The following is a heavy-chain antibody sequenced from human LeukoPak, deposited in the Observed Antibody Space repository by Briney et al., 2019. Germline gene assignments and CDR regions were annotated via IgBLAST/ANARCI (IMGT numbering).Heavy chain of an antibody. CDR1: GYTFTGYY. CDR3: AREGYHRPAWFDP. D-gene: IGHD5-18*01. V-gene: IGHV1-2*02. Sequence: GAPMKGSWKASGYTFTGYYIHWGRQAPGQGLEWVGWMNPTSGGTNYAEKFQGRVTMTRDTSIITAYMELSSLRSDDTAVYYCAREGYHRPAWFDPWGQGTLVTVSS. CDR2: MNPTSGGT. J-gene: IGHJ5*02.